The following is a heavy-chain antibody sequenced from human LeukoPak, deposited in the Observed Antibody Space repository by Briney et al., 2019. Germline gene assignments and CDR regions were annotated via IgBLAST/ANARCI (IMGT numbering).Heavy chain of an antibody. D-gene: IGHD3-16*02. V-gene: IGHV1-24*01. CDR2: FDPEDGET. CDR3: ATANMITFGGVIVRPFDY. Sequence: GASVKVSCKVSGYTLTELSMHWVRQAPGKGLEWMGGFDPEDGETIYAQKFQGRVTMTEDTSTDTAYMELSSLRSEDTAVYYCATANMITFGGVIVRPFDYWGLGTLVTVSS. CDR1: GYTLTELS. J-gene: IGHJ4*02.